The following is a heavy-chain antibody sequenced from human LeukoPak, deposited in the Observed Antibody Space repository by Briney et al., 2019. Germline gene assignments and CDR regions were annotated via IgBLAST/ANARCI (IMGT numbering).Heavy chain of an antibody. CDR2: ISSSSSYI. Sequence: GGSLRLSCAASGFTLSNAWMNWVRQAPGKGLEWVSSISSSSSYIYYADSVKGRFTISRDNAKNSLYLQMNSLRAEDTAVYYCARGVIYYYDSSGYYYGDYWGQGTLVTVSS. J-gene: IGHJ4*02. CDR3: ARGVIYYYDSSGYYYGDY. CDR1: GFTLSNAW. V-gene: IGHV3-21*01. D-gene: IGHD3-22*01.